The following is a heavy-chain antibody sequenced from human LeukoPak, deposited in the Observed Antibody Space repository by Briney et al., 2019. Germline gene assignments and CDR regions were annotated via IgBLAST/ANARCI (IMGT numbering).Heavy chain of an antibody. Sequence: PSETLSLTCTVSGGSISGYYWSWIRQPPGKGLEWIGYIYYSGSTNYNPSLKSRVTTSVDTSNNQLSLKLSSVTAADTAVYYCARDKYGATDYFDCWGQGALVTVSS. J-gene: IGHJ4*02. CDR3: ARDKYGATDYFDC. CDR1: GGSISGYY. V-gene: IGHV4-59*01. CDR2: IYYSGST. D-gene: IGHD4/OR15-4a*01.